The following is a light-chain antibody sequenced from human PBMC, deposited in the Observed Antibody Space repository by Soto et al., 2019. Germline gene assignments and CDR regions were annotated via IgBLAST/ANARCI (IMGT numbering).Light chain of an antibody. CDR3: QQYASPPLFT. CDR2: GAS. Sequence: EIVLTQSPGTLSLSPGERATLSCRASQSVSSSYLAWYQQKPGQAPRLLIYGASSRATGIPDRFSGSGSGTDFTHTIIRLESEDSAVYYCQQYASPPLFTFGPATKVDIK. CDR1: QSVSSSY. V-gene: IGKV3-20*01. J-gene: IGKJ3*01.